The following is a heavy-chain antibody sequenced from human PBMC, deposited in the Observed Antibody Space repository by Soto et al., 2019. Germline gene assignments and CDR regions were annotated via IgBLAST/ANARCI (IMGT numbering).Heavy chain of an antibody. CDR3: AKEPVGPDWYFDL. CDR2: VSGSGSKT. Sequence: GGSLRLSCAASGFTFSRVWMSWVRQAPGKGLEWVSAVSGSGSKTYYADSVQGRFTISRDNSRNMVYLQMNSLRAEDTAVYNCAKEPVGPDWYFDLWGRGTLVTVSS. CDR1: GFTFSRVW. J-gene: IGHJ2*01. V-gene: IGHV3-23*01.